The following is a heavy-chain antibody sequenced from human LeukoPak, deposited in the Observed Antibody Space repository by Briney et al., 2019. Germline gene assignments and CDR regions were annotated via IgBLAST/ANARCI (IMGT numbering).Heavy chain of an antibody. CDR3: ARDTCSGGSCHDY. J-gene: IGHJ4*02. Sequence: SVKVSCKPSGYIFTSYGISWVRQAPGQGLEWMGWISAYNGNTNYAQKLQGRVTMTTDTSTSTAYMELKSLRSDDTAVYYCARDTCSGGSCHDYWGQGTLVTVSS. CDR2: ISAYNGNT. CDR1: GYIFTSYG. D-gene: IGHD2-15*01. V-gene: IGHV1-18*01.